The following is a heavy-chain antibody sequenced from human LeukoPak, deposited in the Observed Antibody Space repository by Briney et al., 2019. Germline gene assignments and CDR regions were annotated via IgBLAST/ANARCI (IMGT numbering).Heavy chain of an antibody. CDR2: IIPILGIA. D-gene: IGHD2-21*02. CDR3: AKDRVVVTAIFIDY. J-gene: IGHJ4*02. Sequence: SVKVSCKASVGTFIIYAISWVRQAPGQGLEWMGRIIPILGIANYAQKFQGRVTITTDKSTSTAYMELSSLRSEDTAVYYCAKDRVVVTAIFIDYWGQGTLVTVSS. V-gene: IGHV1-69*04. CDR1: VGTFIIYA.